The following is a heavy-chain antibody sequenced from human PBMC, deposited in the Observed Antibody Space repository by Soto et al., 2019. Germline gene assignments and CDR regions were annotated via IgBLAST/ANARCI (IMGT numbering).Heavy chain of an antibody. V-gene: IGHV3-23*01. CDR2: ISGLGGNT. CDR3: ATVHPNSRSFAY. Sequence: APRPSERGAGFECGARGMTCIRQNQGKGLEWVSVISGLGGNTYYADSVQGRFTVSRDNSKNTLDPQMSSLRAEDSAVYYCATVHPNSRSFAYWGQGTLVTVSS. CDR1: GFECGARG. J-gene: IGHJ1*01. D-gene: IGHD2-21*01.